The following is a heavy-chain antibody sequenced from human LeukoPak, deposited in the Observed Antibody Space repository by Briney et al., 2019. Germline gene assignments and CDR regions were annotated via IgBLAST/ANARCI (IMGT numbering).Heavy chain of an antibody. D-gene: IGHD3-22*01. J-gene: IGHJ1*01. CDR2: INPNSGGT. Sequence: GASVKVSCKASGYTFTGYYMHWVRQAPGQGLEWMGWINPNSGGTNYAQKFQGWVTMTRDTSISTAYMELSRLRSDDTAVYYCARAAPHYDSLSPAAEYFQHWGQGTLVTVSS. V-gene: IGHV1-2*04. CDR3: ARAAPHYDSLSPAAEYFQH. CDR1: GYTFTGYY.